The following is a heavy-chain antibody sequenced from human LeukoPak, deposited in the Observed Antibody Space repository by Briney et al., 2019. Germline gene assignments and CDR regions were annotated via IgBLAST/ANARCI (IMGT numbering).Heavy chain of an antibody. CDR3: ATKYYGDPSFDY. D-gene: IGHD4-17*01. V-gene: IGHV4-34*01. Sequence: SETLSLTCAVYGGSFSGYYWSWIRQPPGKGLEWIGEINHSGSTNYNPSLKSRVTISVDTSKNQFSLKLSSVTAADTAVYYCATKYYGDPSFDYWGQGTLVTVSS. CDR1: GGSFSGYY. CDR2: INHSGST. J-gene: IGHJ4*02.